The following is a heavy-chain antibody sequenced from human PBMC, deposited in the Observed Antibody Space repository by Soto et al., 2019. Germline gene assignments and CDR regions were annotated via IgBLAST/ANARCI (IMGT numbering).Heavy chain of an antibody. Sequence: GGSLRLSCAASTFTFSSYAMTWVRQAPGKGLEWVSSISATASRTYYAESVKGRFTISRDNSQNTLYLQMDSLRVEDTAIYYCARYCSSTSCYGEANYYYMDVWGKGTTVTVSS. CDR2: ISATASRT. CDR3: ARYCSSTSCYGEANYYYMDV. D-gene: IGHD2-2*01. CDR1: TFTFSSYA. J-gene: IGHJ6*03. V-gene: IGHV3-23*01.